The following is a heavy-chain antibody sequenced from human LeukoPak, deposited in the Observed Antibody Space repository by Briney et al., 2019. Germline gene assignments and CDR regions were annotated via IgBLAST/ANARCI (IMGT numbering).Heavy chain of an antibody. D-gene: IGHD3-22*01. CDR2: IYYSGST. CDR1: GGSISSGGYY. CDR3: ARESKVVVITTVFAFDI. V-gene: IGHV4-31*03. J-gene: IGHJ3*02. Sequence: SQTLSLTCTVSGGSISSGGYYWSWICQHPGKGLEWIGYIYYSGSTYYNPSLKSRVTISVDTSKNQFSLKLSSVTAADTAVYYCARESKVVVITTVFAFDIWGQGTMVTVSS.